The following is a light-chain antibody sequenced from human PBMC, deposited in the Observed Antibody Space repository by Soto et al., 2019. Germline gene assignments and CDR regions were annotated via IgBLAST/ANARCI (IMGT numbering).Light chain of an antibody. CDR1: QSIFSRW. CDR2: DVS. V-gene: IGKV1-5*01. J-gene: IGKJ2*01. CDR3: QHYNNYPYT. Sequence: DIQLTQSPSTLSAFVGDRVTITCRASQSIFSRWLAWYQQKPGKAPKVLIYDVSSLQSGVPSRFSGSGSGTEFTLTISSLQPDDFATYYCQHYNNYPYTFGQGTKLEIK.